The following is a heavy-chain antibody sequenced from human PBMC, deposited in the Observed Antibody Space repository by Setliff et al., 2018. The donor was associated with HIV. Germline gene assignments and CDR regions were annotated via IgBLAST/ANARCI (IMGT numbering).Heavy chain of an antibody. D-gene: IGHD1-26*01. CDR3: AKDAKGSIDY. CDR2: MTNTGNVI. CDR1: GFTFGDHA. V-gene: IGHV3-30-3*01. Sequence: GSLRLSCVASGFTFGDHAMHWVRQAPGKGLECVSLMTNTGNVINYADSVKGRFTISRDNSRNTLYLQMSGLRIEDTATYFCAKDAKGSIDYWGQGTLVTVS. J-gene: IGHJ4*02.